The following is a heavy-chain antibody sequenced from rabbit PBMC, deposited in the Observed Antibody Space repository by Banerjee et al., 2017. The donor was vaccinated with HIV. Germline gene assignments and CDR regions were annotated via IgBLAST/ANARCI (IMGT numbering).Heavy chain of an antibody. V-gene: IGHV1S45*01. CDR1: GFSFSSSYW. CDR3: ARRWWTGSSPFNL. CDR2: IYTSIGST. Sequence: EESGGDLVKPEGSLTLTCTASGFSFSSSYWICWVRQAPGKGLEWIACIYTSIGSTYYASWAKGRFTISKTSSTTVTLQMTSLTAADTATYFCARRWWTGSSPFNLWGQGTLVTVS. D-gene: IGHD8-1*01. J-gene: IGHJ4*01.